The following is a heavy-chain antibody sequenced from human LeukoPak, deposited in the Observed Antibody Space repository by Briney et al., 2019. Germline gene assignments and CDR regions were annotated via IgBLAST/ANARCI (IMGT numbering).Heavy chain of an antibody. CDR1: GGSISSGDYY. CDR2: IYYSGST. J-gene: IGHJ4*02. Sequence: SETLSLTCTVPGGSISSGDYYWSWIRQPPGKGLEWIGYIYYSGSTYYNPSLKSRVTISVDTSKNQFSLKLSSVTAADTAVYYCARIHNYSNYPNYFDYWGQGTLVTVSS. V-gene: IGHV4-30-4*01. D-gene: IGHD4-11*01. CDR3: ARIHNYSNYPNYFDY.